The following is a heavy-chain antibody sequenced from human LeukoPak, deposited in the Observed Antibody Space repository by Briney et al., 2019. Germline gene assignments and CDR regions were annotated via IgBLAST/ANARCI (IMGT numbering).Heavy chain of an antibody. CDR2: INPNSGGT. Sequence: ASVKVSCKASGYTFTGYYMHWVRQAPGQGLEWMGRINPNSGGTNYAQKFQGRVTMTRDASTSTAYMELSRLRSDDTAVYYCARGAYGSGSYYSNWFDPWGQGTLVTVPS. D-gene: IGHD3-10*01. J-gene: IGHJ5*02. V-gene: IGHV1-2*06. CDR3: ARGAYGSGSYYSNWFDP. CDR1: GYTFTGYY.